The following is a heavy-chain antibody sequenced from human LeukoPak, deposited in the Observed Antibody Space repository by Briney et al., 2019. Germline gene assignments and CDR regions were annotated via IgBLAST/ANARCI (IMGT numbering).Heavy chain of an antibody. CDR3: ARARGVIISSFDY. CDR1: GYTFTGYY. D-gene: IGHD3-10*01. J-gene: IGHJ4*02. Sequence: ASVKVSCKASGYTFTGYYMHWVRQAPGQGLEWMGWISAYNGNTNYVQKLQGRVTMTTDTSTRTAYMELRSLRSDDTAVYYCARARGVIISSFDYWGQRTLVTVSS. CDR2: ISAYNGNT. V-gene: IGHV1-18*04.